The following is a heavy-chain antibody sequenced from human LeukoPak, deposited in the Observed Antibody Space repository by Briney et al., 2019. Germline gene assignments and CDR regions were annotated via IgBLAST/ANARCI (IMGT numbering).Heavy chain of an antibody. CDR2: ISGSGGST. V-gene: IGHV3-23*01. CDR1: GFTFSSYA. CDR3: ARIAAAGSASYFDY. Sequence: GGSLRLSCAASGFTFSSYAMSWVRQAPGKGLEWVSAISGSGGSTYYADSVKGRFTISRDNSKNTLYLQMNSLRAEDMAVYYCARIAAAGSASYFDYWGQGTLVTVSS. J-gene: IGHJ4*02. D-gene: IGHD6-13*01.